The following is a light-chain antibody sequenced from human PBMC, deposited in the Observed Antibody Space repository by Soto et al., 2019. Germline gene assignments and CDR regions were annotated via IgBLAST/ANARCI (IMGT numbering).Light chain of an antibody. V-gene: IGKV3-20*01. CDR3: QQYGPAPYT. CDR2: ATS. Sequence: EIVLTQSPGTLSLSPGERATLSCRASQSVSRSYLAWYQQNPGQPPSLLIYATSSRATGIPDRFSGSGSGTDLTLTISRLEPEELAGYYCQQYGPAPYTCGQGTKLEIK. J-gene: IGKJ2*01. CDR1: QSVSRSY.